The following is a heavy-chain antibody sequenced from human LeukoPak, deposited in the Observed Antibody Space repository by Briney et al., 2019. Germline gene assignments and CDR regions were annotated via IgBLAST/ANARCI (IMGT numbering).Heavy chain of an antibody. CDR2: TYYRSRWYN. V-gene: IGHV6-1*01. Sequence: SQTLSLTCAISGDSVSSNSVAWHWIRQSQSRGLEWLGRTYYRSRWYNDFAVSMKGRITINPDTSKNQFSLQLNSVTPEDTAVYYCARVKWRGPTSSGWLDYWGQGTVVTVSS. CDR1: GDSVSSNSVA. CDR3: ARVKWRGPTSSGWLDY. D-gene: IGHD6-19*01. J-gene: IGHJ4*02.